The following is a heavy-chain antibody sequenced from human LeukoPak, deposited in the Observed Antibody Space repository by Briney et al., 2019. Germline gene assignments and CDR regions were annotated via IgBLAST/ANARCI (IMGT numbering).Heavy chain of an antibody. CDR2: INPNSGGT. V-gene: IGHV1-2*02. CDR1: GYTFTGYY. Sequence: ASVKVSCKASGYTFTGYYMHWVRQAPGQGLEWMGWINPNSGGTNYAQSFQGRVTMTRDTSISTAYMELSRLRSDDTAVYYCARDSGREVLTGTTHGPDYWGQGTLVTVSS. D-gene: IGHD1-7*01. J-gene: IGHJ4*02. CDR3: ARDSGREVLTGTTHGPDY.